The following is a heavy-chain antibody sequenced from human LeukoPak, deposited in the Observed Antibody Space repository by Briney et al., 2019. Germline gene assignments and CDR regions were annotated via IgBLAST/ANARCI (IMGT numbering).Heavy chain of an antibody. CDR2: INPSGGST. Sequence: GASVKVSCKASGYTFTSYGISWVRQAPGQGLEWMGIINPSGGSTSYAQKFQGRVTMTRDTSTSTVYMELSSLRSEDTAVYYCARGGCSSTSCYKAALDYWGQGTLVTVSS. CDR3: ARGGCSSTSCYKAALDY. J-gene: IGHJ4*02. CDR1: GYTFTSYG. D-gene: IGHD2-2*02. V-gene: IGHV1-46*01.